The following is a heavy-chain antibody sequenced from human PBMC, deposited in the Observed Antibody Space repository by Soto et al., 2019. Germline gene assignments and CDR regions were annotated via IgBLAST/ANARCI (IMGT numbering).Heavy chain of an antibody. CDR1: GFTFSSYG. Sequence: PGGSLRLSCAASGFTFSSYGIHWVRQAPGKGLEWVAVIWYDGSNKYYADSVKGRFTISRDNSKNTLYLQMNSLRAEDTAVYYCARVYQLLYYYYYGMDVWGQGTTVTVSS. D-gene: IGHD2-2*01. CDR2: IWYDGSNK. V-gene: IGHV3-33*01. J-gene: IGHJ6*02. CDR3: ARVYQLLYYYYYGMDV.